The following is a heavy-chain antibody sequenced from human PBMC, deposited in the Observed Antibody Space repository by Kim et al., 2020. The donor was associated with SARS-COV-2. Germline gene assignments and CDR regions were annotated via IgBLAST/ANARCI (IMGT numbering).Heavy chain of an antibody. J-gene: IGHJ4*02. D-gene: IGHD2-15*01. CDR3: ARTYCSGGSCYSGIFDY. V-gene: IGHV4-31*02. Sequence: RKSRVTISVDTSKNQFSLKLSSVTAADTAVYYCARTYCSGGSCYSGIFDYWGQGTLVTVSS.